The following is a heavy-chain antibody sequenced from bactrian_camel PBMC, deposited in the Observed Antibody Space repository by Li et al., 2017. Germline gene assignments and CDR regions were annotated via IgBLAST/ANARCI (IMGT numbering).Heavy chain of an antibody. V-gene: IGHV3S9*01. CDR1: GYTGRRYC. J-gene: IGHJ4*01. D-gene: IGHD2*01. Sequence: QLVESGGGSVQAGGSLRLSCAASGYTGRRYCLGWSRQAPGKEREGVAAIDPEGNTNYADSVKGRFTISQDSARNTVSLQMNSLKPEDSAVYYCATDIYSMVRRQCREWPGQGTQ. CDR2: IDPEGNT.